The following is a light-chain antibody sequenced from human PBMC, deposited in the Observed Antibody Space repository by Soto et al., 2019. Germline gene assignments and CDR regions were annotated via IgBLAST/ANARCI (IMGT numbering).Light chain of an antibody. CDR1: NSDIGNYNF. CDR2: EVS. J-gene: IGLJ1*01. Sequence: QSALTQPPSASGSPGQSVAISCTGTNSDIGNYNFVSWYQQHPGKAPKLMIYEVSKRPSGVSNRFSGSKSGNTASLTISGLQAEDEAEYYCSSYTNINTRACVFGTGTKLTVL. V-gene: IGLV2-14*01. CDR3: SSYTNINTRACV.